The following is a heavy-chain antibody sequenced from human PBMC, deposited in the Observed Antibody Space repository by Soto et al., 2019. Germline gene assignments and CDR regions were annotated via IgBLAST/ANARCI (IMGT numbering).Heavy chain of an antibody. CDR1: GFSFSTYN. CDR3: ARDRCYDGTCYSASDS. J-gene: IGHJ5*01. CDR2: ISTTSFTI. V-gene: IGHV3-48*02. D-gene: IGHD2-15*01. Sequence: EGSLRLSCAASGFSFSTYNMDWVRQAPGKGPEWIAYISTTSFTIYYADSVKGRFTISRDNDRNSLYLEMNSLRDEDTAVYYCARDRCYDGTCYSASDSWGQGTLVTVSS.